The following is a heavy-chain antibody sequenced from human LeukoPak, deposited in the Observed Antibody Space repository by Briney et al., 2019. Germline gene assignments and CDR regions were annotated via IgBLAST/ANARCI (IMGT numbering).Heavy chain of an antibody. J-gene: IGHJ4*02. CDR3: ARDLGGIYFDY. V-gene: IGHV4-59*01. CDR2: IHFSGST. Sequence: SETLSLTCTVSGYSISSSYWSWIRQPPGKGLEWIGSIHFSGSTNYNPSLRSRVTISVDTSKNQLSLKLSSVTAADTAVYYCARDLGGIYFDYWGQGTLVTVSS. CDR1: GYSISSSY. D-gene: IGHD1-26*01.